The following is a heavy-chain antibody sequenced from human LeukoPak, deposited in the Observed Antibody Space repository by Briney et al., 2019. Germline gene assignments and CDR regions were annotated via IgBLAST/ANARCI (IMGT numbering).Heavy chain of an antibody. CDR2: IKSKTDGGTT. CDR3: TTELKGFGELLSNYYYMDV. Sequence: GGSLRLSCAASGFTFSNAWMSWVRQAPGKGLEWVGRIKSKTDGGTTDYAAPVKGRFTISRDDSKNTLYLQMNSLKTEDTAVYYCTTELKGFGELLSNYYYMDVWGKGTTVTVSS. D-gene: IGHD3-10*01. V-gene: IGHV3-15*01. CDR1: GFTFSNAW. J-gene: IGHJ6*03.